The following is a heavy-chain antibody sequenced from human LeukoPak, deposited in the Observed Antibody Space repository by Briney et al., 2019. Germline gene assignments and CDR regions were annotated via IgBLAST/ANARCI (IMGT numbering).Heavy chain of an antibody. V-gene: IGHV3-30*18. J-gene: IGHJ5*02. CDR3: AKEEWFDP. CDR2: ISYDGSNK. CDR1: GFTFSSYG. Sequence: PGRSLRLSCAASGFTFSSYGMHWVRQAPGKGLEWVAVISYDGSNKYYADSVKGRFTISRDNSKNTLYLQMNSLRAEDTAVYYCAKEEWFDPWGQGTLVTVSS.